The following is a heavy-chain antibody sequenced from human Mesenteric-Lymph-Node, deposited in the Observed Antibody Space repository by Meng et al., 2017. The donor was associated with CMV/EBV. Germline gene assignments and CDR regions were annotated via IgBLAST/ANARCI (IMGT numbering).Heavy chain of an antibody. CDR3: ARDKARSSWHFDY. D-gene: IGHD6-13*01. CDR2: ISYDGSNK. CDR1: GFTFSSYA. J-gene: IGHJ4*02. Sequence: GKSLKISCAASGFTFSSYAMHWVRQAPGKGLEWVAVISYDGSNKYYADSVKGRFTISRDNSKNTLYLQMNSLRAEDTAVYYCARDKARSSWHFDYWGQGTLVTVSS. V-gene: IGHV3-30-3*01.